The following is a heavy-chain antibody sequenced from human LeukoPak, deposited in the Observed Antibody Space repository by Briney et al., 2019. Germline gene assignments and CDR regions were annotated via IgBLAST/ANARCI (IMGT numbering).Heavy chain of an antibody. CDR3: ARDLSAGVVVAAASDY. J-gene: IGHJ4*02. V-gene: IGHV3-21*01. CDR2: ISSSSNYI. CDR1: GFTFSSYG. D-gene: IGHD2-15*01. Sequence: PGGSLRLSCAASGFTFSSYGMHWVRQAPGKGLEWVSSISSSSNYIYYADSVKGRFTISRDNAKNSLYLQMNSLRAEDTAVYYCARDLSAGVVVAAASDYWGQGTLVTVSS.